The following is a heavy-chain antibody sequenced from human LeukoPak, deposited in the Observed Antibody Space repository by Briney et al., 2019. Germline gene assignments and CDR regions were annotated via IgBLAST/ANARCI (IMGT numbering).Heavy chain of an antibody. CDR2: IYHSGST. CDR3: ARVDRVVDSSGWSAGGAFDI. CDR1: GGSISSSNW. V-gene: IGHV4-4*02. J-gene: IGHJ3*02. D-gene: IGHD6-19*01. Sequence: PSGTLSLTCAVSGGSISSSNWWSWVRQPPGKGLEWIGEIYHSGSTNYNPSLKSRVTISVDKSKNQFSLKLSSVTAADTAVYYCARVDRVVDSSGWSAGGAFDIWGQGTMVTVSS.